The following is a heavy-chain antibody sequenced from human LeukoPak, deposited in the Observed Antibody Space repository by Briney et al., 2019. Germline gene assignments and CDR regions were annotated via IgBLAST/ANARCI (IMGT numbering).Heavy chain of an antibody. CDR3: VRGSGAYYDY. D-gene: IGHD1-26*01. V-gene: IGHV3-33*01. Sequence: PGGSLRLSCAASGFTFSSYGIHWVRQAQGKGLEWVALIWYDGSNRYYADSVKGRFTISRDNSKNMLYLQMNSLRVEDTAVYHCVRGSGAYYDYWGQGTLVTVTS. J-gene: IGHJ4*02. CDR2: IWYDGSNR. CDR1: GFTFSSYG.